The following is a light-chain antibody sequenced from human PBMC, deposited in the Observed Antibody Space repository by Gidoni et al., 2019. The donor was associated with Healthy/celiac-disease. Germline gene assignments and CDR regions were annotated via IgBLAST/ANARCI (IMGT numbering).Light chain of an antibody. CDR1: QDISNY. CDR2: DAS. CDR3: QQYDNLLT. V-gene: IGKV1-33*01. Sequence: DIQMTQSPSSLSASVGDSVTITCQARQDISNYLNWYQHQPGKDPKLLSYDASNLETGVASRCSGCGSETAFTFTISSLQPEDISTYYCQQYDNLLTFGGGTKVEIK. J-gene: IGKJ4*01.